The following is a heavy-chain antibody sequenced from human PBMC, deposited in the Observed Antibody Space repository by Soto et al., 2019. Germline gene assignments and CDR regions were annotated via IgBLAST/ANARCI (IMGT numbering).Heavy chain of an antibody. CDR2: INHSGST. Sequence: SETLSLTCAVYGGSFSGYYWSWIRQPPGKGLEWIGEINHSGSTNYNPSLKSRVTISVDTSKNQFSLKLSSVTAADTAVYYCAGEPRHRRRYYYDSSGYYYGVDYWGQGTLVTVSS. CDR1: GGSFSGYY. J-gene: IGHJ4*02. V-gene: IGHV4-34*01. CDR3: AGEPRHRRRYYYDSSGYYYGVDY. D-gene: IGHD3-22*01.